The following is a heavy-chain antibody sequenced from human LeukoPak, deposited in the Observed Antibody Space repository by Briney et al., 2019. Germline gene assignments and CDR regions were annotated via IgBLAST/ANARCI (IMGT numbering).Heavy chain of an antibody. D-gene: IGHD3-10*01. J-gene: IGHJ6*02. CDR3: ARDRAYGSGSYSMTYYSGMDV. CDR2: IYYSGST. V-gene: IGHV4-59*01. CDR1: VGSISSYY. Sequence: PSETLSLTCTVSVGSISSYYGSWIRQPPGKGLEGVGYIYYSGSTNYNPSLKSRVTISVDTSKNQFSLKLSSVTAADTAVYYCARDRAYGSGSYSMTYYSGMDVWGQGTTVTVSS.